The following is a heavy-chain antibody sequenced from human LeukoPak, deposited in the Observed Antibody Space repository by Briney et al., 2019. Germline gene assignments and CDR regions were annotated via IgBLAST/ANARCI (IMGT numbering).Heavy chain of an antibody. D-gene: IGHD2-15*01. CDR2: IYTSGST. CDR1: GGSISSGTYY. CDR3: ATNSCSSGSCYENRGYFDY. Sequence: SQTLSLTCTVSGGSISSGTYYWSWIRQPAGKGLEWIGRIYTSGSTNYNPSLKSRVTISVDTSKNQFSLKLSSVTAADTAVYYCATNSCSSGSCYENRGYFDYWGQGTLVTVSS. V-gene: IGHV4-61*02. J-gene: IGHJ4*02.